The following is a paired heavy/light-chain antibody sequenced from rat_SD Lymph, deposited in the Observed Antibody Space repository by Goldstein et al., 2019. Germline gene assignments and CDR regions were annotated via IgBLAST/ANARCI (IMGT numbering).Heavy chain of an antibody. Sequence: VQLVESGGGLVQPGKSLKLSCSASGFTFSSYGMHWIRQAPGKGLDWVAYISSSSGTVYADAVKGRFTISRDNAKNTLYLQLNSLKSEDTAIYYCARKTMGPHYFDYWGQGVMVTVSS. D-gene: IGHD1-7*01. J-gene: IGHJ2*01. CDR3: ARKTMGPHYFDY. CDR2: ISSSSGT. CDR1: GFTFSSYG. V-gene: IGHV5-62*01.
Light chain of an antibody. J-gene: IGKJ5*01. CDR1: QSLLSSGNQKNY. CDR2: LAS. V-gene: IGKV8S6*01. Sequence: DIVMTQSPSSLAVSAGETVTINCKSSQSLLSSGNQKNYLAWYQQKPGQSPKLLIYLASTRESGVPDRFIGSGSGTDFTLTISSVQAEDLADYYCQQHYSYPLTFGSGTKLEIK. CDR3: QQHYSYPLT.